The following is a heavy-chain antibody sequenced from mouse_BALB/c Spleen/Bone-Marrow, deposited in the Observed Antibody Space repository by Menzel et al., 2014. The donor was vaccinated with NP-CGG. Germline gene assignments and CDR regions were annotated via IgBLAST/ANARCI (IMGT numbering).Heavy chain of an antibody. D-gene: IGHD2-4*01. CDR2: ISGGGSYT. J-gene: IGHJ3*01. CDR1: GFTFSNYG. CDR3: ARHAYYDQTEVSFVY. V-gene: IGHV5-9-2*01. Sequence: EVQGVESGGGLVKSGGSLKLSCAASGFTFSNYGMSWVRQTPEKRLEWVATISGGGSYTFYSDSVKGRFTISRDKAKNNLYLQLSSLRSEDTALYYCARHAYYDQTEVSFVYWGQGTLVTVSA.